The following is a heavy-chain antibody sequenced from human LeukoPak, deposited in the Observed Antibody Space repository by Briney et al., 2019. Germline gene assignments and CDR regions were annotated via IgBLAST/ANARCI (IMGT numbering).Heavy chain of an antibody. J-gene: IGHJ4*02. V-gene: IGHV3-23*01. CDR3: AKDFGFVVTGTVDY. CDR1: GFTFSSYA. D-gene: IGHD2-15*01. Sequence: GGSLRLSCEASGFTFSSYAMSWFRQAPGKGLEWVSAISGSGGSTYYADSVKGRFTISRDNSKNTLYLQMNSLRAEDTAVYYCAKDFGFVVTGTVDYWGQGTLVTVSS. CDR2: ISGSGGST.